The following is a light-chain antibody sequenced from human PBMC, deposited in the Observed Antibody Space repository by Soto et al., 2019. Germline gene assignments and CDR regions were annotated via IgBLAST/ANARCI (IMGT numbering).Light chain of an antibody. Sequence: DIQMTQSPSTLSASVGDRVTITCRASQSISSWLAWYQQKPGKAPKLLIYDASSLESGVPSRFSGSGSGTEFTLTISSLQPDDFATYYCQQYDNPNLTVTFGGGTKVEIK. CDR3: QQYDNPNLTVT. CDR2: DAS. J-gene: IGKJ4*01. V-gene: IGKV1-5*01. CDR1: QSISSW.